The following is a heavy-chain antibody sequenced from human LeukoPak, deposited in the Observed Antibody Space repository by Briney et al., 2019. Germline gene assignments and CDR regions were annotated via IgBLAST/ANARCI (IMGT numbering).Heavy chain of an antibody. Sequence: PGGSLRLSCAASGFTFSSYWMSWVRQAPGKGLEWVANIKQDGSEKYYVDSVKGRFTISRDNGKNSLYLQMNSLRAEDTAVYYCARQRRQWPLTKRRAGYYMDVWGKGTTVTISS. V-gene: IGHV3-7*01. CDR3: ARQRRQWPLTKRRAGYYMDV. CDR1: GFTFSSYW. D-gene: IGHD6-19*01. CDR2: IKQDGSEK. J-gene: IGHJ6*03.